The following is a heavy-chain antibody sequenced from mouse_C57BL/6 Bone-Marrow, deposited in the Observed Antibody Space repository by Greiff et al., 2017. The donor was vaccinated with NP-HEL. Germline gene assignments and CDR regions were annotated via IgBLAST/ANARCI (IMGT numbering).Heavy chain of an antibody. CDR1: GYTFTDYY. D-gene: IGHD2-1*01. V-gene: IGHV1-26*01. Sequence: VQLQQSGPELVKPGASVKISCKASGYTFTDYYMNWVKQSHGKSLEWIGDINPNNGGTSYNQKFKGKATLTVDKSSSTAYMELRSLTSEDSAVYYCASGYGNYLYWYCDVWGTGTTVTVSS. J-gene: IGHJ1*03. CDR3: ASGYGNYLYWYCDV. CDR2: INPNNGGT.